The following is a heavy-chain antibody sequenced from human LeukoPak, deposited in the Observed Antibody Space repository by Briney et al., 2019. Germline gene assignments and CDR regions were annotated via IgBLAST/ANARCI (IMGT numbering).Heavy chain of an antibody. J-gene: IGHJ4*02. V-gene: IGHV4-39*01. CDR2: IYNSGTT. CDR1: GGSISSSPFY. Sequence: PSETLSLTCIVSGGSISSSPFYWGWIRQPPGEGLEWIGSIYNSGTTYYNPSLKSRITISIDMSRDQFSLKLSSVTAADTGVHYCARSVASAGTSHWGYWGQGSLVTVSS. CDR3: ARSVASAGTSHWGY. D-gene: IGHD6-13*01.